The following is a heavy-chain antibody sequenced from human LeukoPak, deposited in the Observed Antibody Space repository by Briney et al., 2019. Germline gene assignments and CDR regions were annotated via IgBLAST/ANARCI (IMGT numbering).Heavy chain of an antibody. V-gene: IGHV3-7*01. D-gene: IGHD2-15*01. Sequence: GGSLRLSCAASGFTFSNYWMSWVRQAPGKGLEWVASIKRDGSNKYYADSVKGRFTISRDNSKNTLYLQMNSLRAEDTAVYYCAKDCSGGSCFDYWGQGTLVTVSS. CDR2: IKRDGSNK. CDR1: GFTFSNYW. J-gene: IGHJ4*02. CDR3: AKDCSGGSCFDY.